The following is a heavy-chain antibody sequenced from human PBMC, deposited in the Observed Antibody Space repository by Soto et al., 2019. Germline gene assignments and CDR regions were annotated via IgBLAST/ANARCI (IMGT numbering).Heavy chain of an antibody. CDR2: IWYDGSNK. CDR1: GFTFSSYG. CDR3: ARAFPRRAAAGTRRYYGMDV. V-gene: IGHV3-33*01. Sequence: QVQLVESGGGVVQPGRSLRLSCAASGFTFSSYGMHWVRQAPGKGLEWVAVIWYDGSNKYYADSVKGRFTISRDNSKNPLYLQMDSLRAEDTAVYYCARAFPRRAAAGTRRYYGMDVWGQGTTVTVSS. J-gene: IGHJ6*02. D-gene: IGHD6-13*01.